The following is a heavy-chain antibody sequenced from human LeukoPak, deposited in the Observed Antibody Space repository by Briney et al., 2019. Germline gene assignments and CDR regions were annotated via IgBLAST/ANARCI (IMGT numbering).Heavy chain of an antibody. Sequence: QPGGSLRLSCASSGFTFTNSAMSWVRQAPGKGLEWVAAIGNSGTTYYADSVKGRFTISRDNSKNTLFLQMTSLRAEDTAVYYCAKKRAVSNDNWFDPWGQGTLVTVSS. CDR1: GFTFTNSA. CDR3: AKKRAVSNDNWFDP. CDR2: IGNSGTT. J-gene: IGHJ5*02. D-gene: IGHD3-10*01. V-gene: IGHV3-23*01.